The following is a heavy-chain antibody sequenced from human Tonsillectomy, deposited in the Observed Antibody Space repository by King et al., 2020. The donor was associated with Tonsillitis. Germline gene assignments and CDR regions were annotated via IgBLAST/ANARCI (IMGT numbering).Heavy chain of an antibody. CDR2: IDTSGTIP. CDR3: VHMGGGILQWFMGA. V-gene: IGHV3-23*04. Sequence: VQLVESGGGLVQPGGSLRLSCVASGFTFNKFAMAWVRRAPGKRLEWISSIDTSGTIPMYADSVEGRLTISRDNSKNTLFLQMNNLRVDDTAIYYCVHMGGGILQWFMGAWGQGTLVTVSS. D-gene: IGHD3-3*01. CDR1: GFTFNKFA. J-gene: IGHJ5*02.